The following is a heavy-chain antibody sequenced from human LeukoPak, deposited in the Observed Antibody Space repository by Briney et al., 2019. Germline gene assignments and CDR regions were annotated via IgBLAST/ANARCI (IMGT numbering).Heavy chain of an antibody. V-gene: IGHV4-31*03. Sequence: TSETLSLTCTVSGGSISSGAHYWSWIRQHPGKGLEWIGYINYSGSTYYNPSLKSRVTISADTSKNQFSLKLTSVTAADTAVYYCARGGSGEGYWGQGTLVTVSS. CDR3: ARGGSGEGY. D-gene: IGHD3-10*01. J-gene: IGHJ4*02. CDR1: GGSISSGAHY. CDR2: INYSGST.